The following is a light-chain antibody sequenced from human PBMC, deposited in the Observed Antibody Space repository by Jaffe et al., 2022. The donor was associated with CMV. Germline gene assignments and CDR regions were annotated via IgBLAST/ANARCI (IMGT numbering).Light chain of an antibody. Sequence: DIAVTQSPDSLAVSLGERATIKCTTSHSVLSSANNKNYLAWYQQKAGRPPTLLFYWASTRESGVPDRFRASGSGTDFTLTISSLQAEDVAVYYCHQYYYLPPYTFGQGTKVEIK. V-gene: IGKV4-1*01. J-gene: IGKJ2*01. CDR2: WAS. CDR3: HQYYYLPPYT. CDR1: HSVLSSANNKNY.